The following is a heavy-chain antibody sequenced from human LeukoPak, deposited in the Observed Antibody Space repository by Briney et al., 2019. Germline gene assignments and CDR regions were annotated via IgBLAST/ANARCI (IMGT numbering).Heavy chain of an antibody. V-gene: IGHV4-34*01. J-gene: IGHJ4*02. Sequence: PSETLSLTCAVYGGSFSGYYWSWIRQPPGKGLEWIGEINHSGSTNYNPSLKSRVTISVDTSKNQFSLKLSSVTAADTAVYYCASLDYYDSSGPIADWGQGTLVTVSS. D-gene: IGHD3-22*01. CDR2: INHSGST. CDR3: ASLDYYDSSGPIAD. CDR1: GGSFSGYY.